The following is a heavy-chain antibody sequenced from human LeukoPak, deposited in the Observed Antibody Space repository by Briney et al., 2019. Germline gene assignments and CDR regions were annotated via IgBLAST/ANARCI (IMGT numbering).Heavy chain of an antibody. D-gene: IGHD7-27*01. Sequence: GGSLRLSCAASGFTVSSNYMSWVRQAPGKGLEWVSVIYSGGSTYYADSVKGRFTISRDNSKNTLYLQMNSLRAEDTAVYYCARMDAGVNDVFDIWGQGTMVTVSS. CDR2: IYSGGST. CDR1: GFTVSSNY. J-gene: IGHJ3*02. CDR3: ARMDAGVNDVFDI. V-gene: IGHV3-66*01.